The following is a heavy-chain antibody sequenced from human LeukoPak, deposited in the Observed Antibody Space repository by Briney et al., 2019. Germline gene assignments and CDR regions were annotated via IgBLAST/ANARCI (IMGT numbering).Heavy chain of an antibody. V-gene: IGHV4-4*07. Sequence: PSETLSLTCTVSGVFITTYYWNWVRQPAGKGLEWIGRVYGNGDTDYNPSLESRVTISVDTSKNQFSLKLSSVTAADTAVYYCARATFESGLYFDYWGQGTLVTVSS. J-gene: IGHJ4*02. D-gene: IGHD2-21*01. CDR3: ARATFESGLYFDY. CDR2: VYGNGDT. CDR1: GVFITTYY.